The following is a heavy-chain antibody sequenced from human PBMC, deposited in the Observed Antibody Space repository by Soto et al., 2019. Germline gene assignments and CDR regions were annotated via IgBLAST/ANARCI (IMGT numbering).Heavy chain of an antibody. J-gene: IGHJ4*02. CDR2: INPSGGST. CDR3: ARDRAMYYYDSSGYYRGFDY. Sequence: ASVKVSCKASGYTFTSYYMHWVRQAPGQGLEWMGIINPSGGSTSYAQKFQGRVTMTRDTSTSTVYMELSSLRSEDTAVYYCARDRAMYYYDSSGYYRGFDYWGQGTLVPSPQ. D-gene: IGHD3-22*01. V-gene: IGHV1-46*01. CDR1: GYTFTSYY.